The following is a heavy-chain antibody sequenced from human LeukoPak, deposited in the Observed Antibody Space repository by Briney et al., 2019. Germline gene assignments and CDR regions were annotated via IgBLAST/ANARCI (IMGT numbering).Heavy chain of an antibody. CDR1: GGSISSSNW. CDR2: IYHSGST. Sequence: PSETLSLTCAVSGGSISSSNWWSWVRQPPGKGLEWIGEIYHSGSTNYNPSLKSRVTISVDKSKNQFSLKLSSVTAADTAVYYCARGDGTVVARKFDYWGQGTLVTVSS. CDR3: ARGDGTVVARKFDY. V-gene: IGHV4-4*02. D-gene: IGHD2-15*01. J-gene: IGHJ4*02.